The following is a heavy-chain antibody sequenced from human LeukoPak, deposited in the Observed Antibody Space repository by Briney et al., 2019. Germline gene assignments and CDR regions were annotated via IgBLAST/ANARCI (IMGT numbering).Heavy chain of an antibody. D-gene: IGHD2-2*02. CDR1: GYTFTSYG. CDR3: ARYLGYCSSTSCYTLGYFDY. V-gene: IGHV1-18*01. Sequence: ASVKVSCKASGYTFTSYGISWVRQAPGQGLEWMGWISAYNGNTNYAQKLQGRVTMTTDTSTSTAYMELRSLRSDDTAVYYCARYLGYCSSTSCYTLGYFDYWGQGTLVTVS. J-gene: IGHJ4*02. CDR2: ISAYNGNT.